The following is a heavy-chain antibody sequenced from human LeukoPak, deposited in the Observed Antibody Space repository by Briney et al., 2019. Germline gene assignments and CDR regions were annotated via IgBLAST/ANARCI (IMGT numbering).Heavy chain of an antibody. CDR1: GFSFSNYW. CDR3: AISLEYYYDSSGYSNFDY. D-gene: IGHD3-22*01. V-gene: IGHV3-7*03. CDR2: VKQDGSEQ. J-gene: IGHJ4*02. Sequence: GGSLRLSCVGSGFSFSNYWMSWVRQAPGKGLEWVANVKQDGSEQYYVDSVKGRFTISRDNGKNSLYLQMNSLRAEDTAVYYCAISLEYYYDSSGYSNFDYWGQGTLVTVSS.